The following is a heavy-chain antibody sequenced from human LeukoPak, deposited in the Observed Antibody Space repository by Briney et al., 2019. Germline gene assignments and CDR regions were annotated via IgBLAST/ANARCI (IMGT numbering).Heavy chain of an antibody. V-gene: IGHV4-34*01. CDR2: INHSGST. D-gene: IGHD1-7*01. CDR1: GGSFSGYY. Sequence: PSETLSLTCALYGGSFSGYYWSWIRQPPGKGLEWIGEINHSGSTNYNPSLKSRVTISVDTSKNQFSLKLSSVTAADTAVYYCARVYNWNYGDFDYWGQGTLVTVSS. J-gene: IGHJ4*02. CDR3: ARVYNWNYGDFDY.